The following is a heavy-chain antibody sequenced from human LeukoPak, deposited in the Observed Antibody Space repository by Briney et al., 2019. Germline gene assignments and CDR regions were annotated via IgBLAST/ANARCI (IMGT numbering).Heavy chain of an antibody. Sequence: GGSLRLSCAASGFTFDNYGMSWVRQAPGEGLEWVSGINWNGGSTGYADSVKGRFTISRDNAKNSLYLQMNSLRAEDTALYYCARIDTYYYDSSGYYSAFDIWGQGTIVTVSS. V-gene: IGHV3-20*04. D-gene: IGHD3-22*01. J-gene: IGHJ3*02. CDR3: ARIDTYYYDSSGYYSAFDI. CDR2: INWNGGST. CDR1: GFTFDNYG.